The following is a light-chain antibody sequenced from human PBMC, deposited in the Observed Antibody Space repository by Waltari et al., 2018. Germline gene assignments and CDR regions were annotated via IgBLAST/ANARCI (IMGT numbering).Light chain of an antibody. Sequence: EVVLTQSPGTLSLSPGERATLSCRASQCIGRYLVWYQQRPGQAPRLLIYAASTRATGIPDRFSGSGSGTDFTLTISRLEPEDFAVYYCQNHERLPATFGQGTKVEIK. CDR3: QNHERLPAT. CDR1: QCIGRY. V-gene: IGKV3-20*01. J-gene: IGKJ1*01. CDR2: AAS.